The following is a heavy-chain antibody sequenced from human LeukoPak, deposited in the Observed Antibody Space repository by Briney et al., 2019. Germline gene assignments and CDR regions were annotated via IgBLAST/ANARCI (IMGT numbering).Heavy chain of an antibody. J-gene: IGHJ3*02. CDR1: GGSISSGGYY. D-gene: IGHD3-3*01. CDR3: ARAYYDFWSGSESSDAFDI. CDR2: IYYSGST. V-gene: IGHV4-31*03. Sequence: SETLSLTCTVSGGSISSGGYYWSWIRQHLGKGLEWIGYIYYSGSTYYNPSLKSRVTISVDTSKNQFSLKLSSVTAADTAVYYCARAYYDFWSGSESSDAFDIWGQGTMVTVSS.